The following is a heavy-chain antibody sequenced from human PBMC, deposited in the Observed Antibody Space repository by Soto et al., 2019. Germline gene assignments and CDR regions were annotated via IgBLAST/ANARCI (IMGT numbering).Heavy chain of an antibody. CDR2: ISAYNGNT. J-gene: IGHJ6*02. V-gene: IGHV1-18*01. CDR1: GYTFTSYG. D-gene: IGHD5-12*01. Sequence: GSVKVSCKGSGYTFTSYGISWVRQAPGQGLEWMGWISAYNGNTNYAQKLQGRVTMTTDTSTSTAYMELRSLRSDDTAVYYCARDSRGDGYNWSPYYYYGMDVWGQGTTVTVSS. CDR3: ARDSRGDGYNWSPYYYYGMDV.